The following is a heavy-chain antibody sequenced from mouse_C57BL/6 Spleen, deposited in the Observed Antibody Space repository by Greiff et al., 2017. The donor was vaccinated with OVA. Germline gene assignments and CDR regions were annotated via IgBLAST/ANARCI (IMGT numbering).Heavy chain of an antibody. D-gene: IGHD1-1*01. CDR3: ASSGDYGSSYNYFDY. V-gene: IGHV14-2*01. Sequence: EVQRVESGAELVKPGASVKLSCTASGFNIKDYYMHWVKQRTEQGLEWIGRTDPEDGETKYAPKFQGKATITADTSSNTAYLQLSSLTSEDTAVYYCASSGDYGSSYNYFDYWGQGTTLTVSS. J-gene: IGHJ2*01. CDR1: GFNIKDYY. CDR2: TDPEDGET.